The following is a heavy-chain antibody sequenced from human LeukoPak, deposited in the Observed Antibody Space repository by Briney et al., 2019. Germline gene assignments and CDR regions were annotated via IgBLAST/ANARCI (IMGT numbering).Heavy chain of an antibody. V-gene: IGHV4-39*07. CDR1: GGSISSSSYY. CDR2: IYYSGST. D-gene: IGHD4-17*01. J-gene: IGHJ4*02. Sequence: SETLSLTCTVSGGSISSSSYYWGWIRQPPGKGLEWIGSIYYSGSTNYNPSLKSRVTISVDTSKNQFSLKLSSVTAADTAVYYCARGCKYPSDRLRWFDYWGQGTLVTVSS. CDR3: ARGCKYPSDRLRWFDY.